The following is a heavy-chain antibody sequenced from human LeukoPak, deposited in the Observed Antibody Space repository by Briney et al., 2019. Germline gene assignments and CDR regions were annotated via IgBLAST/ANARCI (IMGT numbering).Heavy chain of an antibody. V-gene: IGHV3-21*01. CDR1: GFTLSSYS. J-gene: IGHJ3*02. D-gene: IGHD6-19*01. Sequence: PGGSLRLSCAASGFTLSSYSMNWVRQAPGKGLEWVSSISSSSSYIYYADSVKGRFTISRDNAKNSLYLQMNSLRAEDTAVYYCARDFLGHSSGWYVGAFDIWGQGTMVTVSS. CDR3: ARDFLGHSSGWYVGAFDI. CDR2: ISSSSSYI.